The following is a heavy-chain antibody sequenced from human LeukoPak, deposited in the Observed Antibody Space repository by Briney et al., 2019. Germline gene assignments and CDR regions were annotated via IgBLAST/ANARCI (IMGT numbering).Heavy chain of an antibody. D-gene: IGHD1-26*01. CDR3: ARQPGSGSYDY. V-gene: IGHV4-59*08. J-gene: IGHJ4*02. Sequence: PSETLSLTCTVSGGSISSYYWSWIRQPPGKGLEWIGYIYYSGSTNYNPSLKSRVTISIDTSKNQFSLKLSSVTAADTAVYYCARQPGSGSYDYWGQGTLVTVSS. CDR2: IYYSGST. CDR1: GGSISSYY.